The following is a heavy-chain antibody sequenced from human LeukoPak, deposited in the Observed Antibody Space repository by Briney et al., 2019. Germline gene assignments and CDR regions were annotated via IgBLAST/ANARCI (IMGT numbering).Heavy chain of an antibody. V-gene: IGHV4-59*01. Sequence: SETLSLTCTVSGGSISSYYWSWIRQPPGKGLEWTGYIYYSGSTNYNPSLKSRVTISVDTSKNQFSLKLSSVTAADTAVYYCARARTYCSGGSCYAWYFQHWGQGTLVTVSS. CDR2: IYYSGST. D-gene: IGHD2-15*01. CDR1: GGSISSYY. J-gene: IGHJ1*01. CDR3: ARARTYCSGGSCYAWYFQH.